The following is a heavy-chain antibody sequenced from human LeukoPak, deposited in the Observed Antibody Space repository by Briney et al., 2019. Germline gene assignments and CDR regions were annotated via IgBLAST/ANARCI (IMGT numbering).Heavy chain of an antibody. J-gene: IGHJ5*02. CDR1: GGTFSSYA. Sequence: ASVKVSCKASGGTFSSYAISWVRQAPGQGLEWMGGIIPIFGTANYAQKFQGRVTITTDESTSTAYMELSSLSSEDTAVYYCARRRLGAAAGTGRFDPWGQGTLVTVSS. CDR3: ARRRLGAAAGTGRFDP. D-gene: IGHD6-13*01. V-gene: IGHV1-69*05. CDR2: IIPIFGTA.